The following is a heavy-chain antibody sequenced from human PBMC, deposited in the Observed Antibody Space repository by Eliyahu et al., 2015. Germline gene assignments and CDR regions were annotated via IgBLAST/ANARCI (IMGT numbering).Heavy chain of an antibody. Sequence: EVQLVESGGGLVQPGGSLRLSCTASGFTFXTFWMGWVRQAPGKGLEWVANINEDGSEKNYVDSLKGRFTLSRDNTKNSIYLQLNSLRAEDTAVYFCAKIDCSRRTCYPYFDLWGQGTLVTVSS. J-gene: IGHJ4*02. CDR2: INEDGSEK. V-gene: IGHV3-7*05. CDR3: AKIDCSRRTCYPYFDL. CDR1: GFTFXTFW. D-gene: IGHD2-15*01.